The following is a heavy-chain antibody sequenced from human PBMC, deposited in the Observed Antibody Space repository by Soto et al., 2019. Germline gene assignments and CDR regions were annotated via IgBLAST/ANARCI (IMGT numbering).Heavy chain of an antibody. CDR3: ARDVEKRSYYDFWSASLN. CDR1: VFSFSSYW. J-gene: IGHJ4*02. D-gene: IGHD3-3*01. V-gene: IGHV3-7*01. Sequence: GGSLRLSCAASVFSFSSYWMSLVRQAPGKGLECVSNIKQDGSERYYVDSVEGRFTISRYNAKNSLYLQMNSLRAEYTAVYYCARDVEKRSYYDFWSASLNWGKGTMLTVSS. CDR2: IKQDGSER.